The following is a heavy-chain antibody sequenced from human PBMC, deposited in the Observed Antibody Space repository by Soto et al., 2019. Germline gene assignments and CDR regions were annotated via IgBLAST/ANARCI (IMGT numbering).Heavy chain of an antibody. Sequence: LGESLKISCKCSGYSFISYWISWVRQMPGKGLEWMGRIDPSDSYTNYSPSFQGHVTISADKSISTAYLQWSSLKASDTAMYYCARLWGSSWYYFDYWGQGTLVTVSS. V-gene: IGHV5-10-1*01. CDR3: ARLWGSSWYYFDY. CDR2: IDPSDSYT. CDR1: GYSFISYW. D-gene: IGHD6-13*01. J-gene: IGHJ4*02.